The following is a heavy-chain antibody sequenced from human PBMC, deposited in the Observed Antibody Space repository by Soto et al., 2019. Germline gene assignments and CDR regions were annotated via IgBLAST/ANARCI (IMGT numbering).Heavy chain of an antibody. D-gene: IGHD3-10*01. CDR2: INHSGST. Sequence: PSETLSLTCAVYGGSFSGYYWSWIRQPPGKGLEWIGEINHSGSTNHNPSLKSRVTISVDTSKNQFSLKLSSVTAADTAVYYCARDSKPYYYGSGSPIYYYYGMDVWGQGTTVTVSS. CDR1: GGSFSGYY. V-gene: IGHV4-34*01. CDR3: ARDSKPYYYGSGSPIYYYYGMDV. J-gene: IGHJ6*02.